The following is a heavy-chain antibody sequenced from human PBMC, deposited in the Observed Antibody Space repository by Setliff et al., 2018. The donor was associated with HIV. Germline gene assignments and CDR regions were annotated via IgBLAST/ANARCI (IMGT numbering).Heavy chain of an antibody. D-gene: IGHD2-15*01. J-gene: IGHJ4*02. CDR1: GFTFSDYY. CDR2: ISYDGSNI. Sequence: GGSLRLSCAASGFTFSDYYMSWIRQAPGMGLEWVAVISYDGSNIHYADSVEGRFTISRDNPKNTLYLQMNSLRAEDTAVYYCALTVRYCSGGSCKTPGYFDYWGQGTLVTVSS. CDR3: ALTVRYCSGGSCKTPGYFDY. V-gene: IGHV3-30*03.